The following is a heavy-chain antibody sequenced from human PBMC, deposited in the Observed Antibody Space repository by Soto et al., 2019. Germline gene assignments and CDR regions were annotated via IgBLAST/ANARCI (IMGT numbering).Heavy chain of an antibody. J-gene: IGHJ6*02. Sequence: SETLSLTWAVSGGSITTSDYSWIWIRQPPGRVLEWIGSICHTGATHYIPSLKSRLTMSLDKSKNHFSLDLSSVTAADTALYYCVRERTIFGVAPGGGVDVWGQGTTVTVSS. V-gene: IGHV4-30-2*01. CDR1: GGSITTSDYS. D-gene: IGHD3-3*01. CDR3: VRERTIFGVAPGGGVDV. CDR2: ICHTGAT.